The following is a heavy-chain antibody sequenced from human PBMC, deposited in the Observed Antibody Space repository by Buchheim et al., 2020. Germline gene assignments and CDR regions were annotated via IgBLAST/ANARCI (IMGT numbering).Heavy chain of an antibody. D-gene: IGHD6-13*01. CDR2: ISGSGGST. V-gene: IGHV3-23*01. CDR1: GFTFSSYA. Sequence: EVQLLESGGGLVQPGGSLRLSCAASGFTFSSYAMSWVRQAPGKGLEWVSAISGSGGSTYYADSVKGRLTISRDNSKNTLYLQMNSLRAEDTAVYYCAKDGASSSWSITGFFQHWGQGTL. CDR3: AKDGASSSWSITGFFQH. J-gene: IGHJ1*01.